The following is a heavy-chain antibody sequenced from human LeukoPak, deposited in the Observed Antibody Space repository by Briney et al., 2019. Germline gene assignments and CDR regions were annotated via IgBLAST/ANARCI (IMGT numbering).Heavy chain of an antibody. CDR1: GYTLTELS. J-gene: IGHJ4*02. CDR2: IIPIFGTA. CDR3: ASPGGYCSSTSCKNVDY. V-gene: IGHV1-69*13. D-gene: IGHD2-2*01. Sequence: SVKVSCKVSGYTLTELSMHWVRQAPGQGLEWMGGIIPIFGTANYAQKFQGRVTITADESTSTAYMELSSLRSEDTAVYYCASPGGYCSSTSCKNVDYWGQGTLVTVSS.